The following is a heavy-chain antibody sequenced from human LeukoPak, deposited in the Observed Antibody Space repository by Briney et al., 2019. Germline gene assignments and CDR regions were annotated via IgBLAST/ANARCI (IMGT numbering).Heavy chain of an antibody. CDR3: ARDAGNSGYDLFDF. V-gene: IGHV3-7*04. D-gene: IGHD5-12*01. CDR2: KKQDGNEK. J-gene: IGHJ4*02. Sequence: GGSLRLSCAASGFTFRSYWMPWVRQAPGKGLEWVANKKQDGNEKNYVASVKGRFTISRDNAKNSLYLQMNSLRVEDTAVYYCARDAGNSGYDLFDFWGQGTLVTVSS. CDR1: GFTFRSYW.